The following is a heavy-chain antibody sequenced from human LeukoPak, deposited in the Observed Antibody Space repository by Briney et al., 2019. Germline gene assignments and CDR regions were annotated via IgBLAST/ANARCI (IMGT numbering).Heavy chain of an antibody. CDR3: ATHISGDTATMVGPNWFDA. CDR2: IYYSGST. CDR1: GGSISSYY. V-gene: IGHV4-59*08. J-gene: IGHJ5*02. D-gene: IGHD5-18*01. Sequence: SSETLSLTCTVPGGSISSYYWSWIRQPPGKGLEWIGYIYYSGSTNYNPFIKSRVTISVDTSKNKFSLKASSVTAAHTAVYDCATHISGDTATMVGPNWFDAWGKGTLVTVSS.